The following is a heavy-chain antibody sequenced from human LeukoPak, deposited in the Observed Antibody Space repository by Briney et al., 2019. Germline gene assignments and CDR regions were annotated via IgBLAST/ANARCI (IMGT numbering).Heavy chain of an antibody. D-gene: IGHD3-22*01. J-gene: IGHJ4*02. Sequence: SETLSLTCSVSGGSISSSSRYWGWIRQPPGKGLEWIGSIYYSGATYYNPSLKSRVTISVDTSKNQFSLKLSSVTAADTAVYYCATTMIRLGYWGQGTLVTVSS. CDR1: GGSISSSSRY. CDR2: IYYSGAT. CDR3: ATTMIRLGY. V-gene: IGHV4-39*07.